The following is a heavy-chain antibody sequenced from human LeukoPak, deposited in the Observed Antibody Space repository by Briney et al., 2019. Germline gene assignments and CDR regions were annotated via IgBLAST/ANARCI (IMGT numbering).Heavy chain of an antibody. J-gene: IGHJ5*02. Sequence: GGSLRLFCAASGFTFSSYAMSWVRQAPGKGLEWVSSITTSGGSTYYADSVKGRFTISRDNSKNSLYLQMNSLRAEDTAVYYCARDRSIPVAGPVPFDPWGQGTLVTVSS. CDR1: GFTFSSYA. CDR3: ARDRSIPVAGPVPFDP. V-gene: IGHV3-23*01. CDR2: ITTSGGST. D-gene: IGHD6-19*01.